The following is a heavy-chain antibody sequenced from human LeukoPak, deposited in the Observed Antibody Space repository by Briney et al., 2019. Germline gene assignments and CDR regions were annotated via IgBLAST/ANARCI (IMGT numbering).Heavy chain of an antibody. CDR2: IKQDGSEK. J-gene: IGHJ3*02. CDR1: GFTFRSYW. D-gene: IGHD1-26*01. Sequence: GGSLRLSCAASGFTFRSYWMTWVRQYPGKGLEWVANIKQDGSEKYYVDSVKGRFTISRDNAKNSLYLQMNSLRAEDTAVYYCARDGELGSPADAFDIWGQGTMVTVSS. V-gene: IGHV3-7*01. CDR3: ARDGELGSPADAFDI.